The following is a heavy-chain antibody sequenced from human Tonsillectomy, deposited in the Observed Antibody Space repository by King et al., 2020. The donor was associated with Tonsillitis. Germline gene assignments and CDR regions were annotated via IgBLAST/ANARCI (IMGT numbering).Heavy chain of an antibody. CDR1: GFTFASYG. CDR2: ISYDESDK. D-gene: IGHD6-13*01. V-gene: IGHV3-30*18. Sequence: VQLVESGGGVVQPGRSLRLSCAASGFTFASYGMHWVRQAPGKGLEWVAVISYDESDKYYADSVKGRFTISRDNSKNTMYLQMYSLRPEDTAVYYCAKDQSSTWYLGIYVCGPGT. CDR3: AKDQSSTWYLGIYV. J-gene: IGHJ6*02.